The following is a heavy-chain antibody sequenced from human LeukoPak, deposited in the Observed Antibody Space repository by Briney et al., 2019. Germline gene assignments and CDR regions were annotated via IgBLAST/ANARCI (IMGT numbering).Heavy chain of an antibody. CDR2: ISSSGSTI. J-gene: IGHJ4*02. D-gene: IGHD3-9*01. CDR1: GFTFSSYE. CDR3: ARQLRYFDWLLGGFDY. Sequence: GGSLRLSCAASGFTFSSYEMNWVRQAPGKGLEWVSYISSSGSTIYYADSVKGRFTISRDNAKNSLYLQMNSLGAEDTAVYYCARQLRYFDWLLGGFDYWGQGTLITVSS. V-gene: IGHV3-48*03.